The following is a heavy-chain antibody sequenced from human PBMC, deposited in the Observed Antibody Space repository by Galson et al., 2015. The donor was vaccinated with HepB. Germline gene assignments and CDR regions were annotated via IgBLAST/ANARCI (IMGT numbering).Heavy chain of an antibody. J-gene: IGHJ4*02. D-gene: IGHD1-26*01. CDR3: ARIALSGSYWYFDY. CDR1: GFTFGSYT. CDR2: ISTTSDNK. Sequence: SLRLSCAASGFTFGSYTMNWVRQAPGKGLEWISYISTTSDNKFSADSVKGRFIISRDNAKNSLYLQMNSLRAEDTAVYYCARIALSGSYWYFDYWGQGTLVTVSS. V-gene: IGHV3-48*01.